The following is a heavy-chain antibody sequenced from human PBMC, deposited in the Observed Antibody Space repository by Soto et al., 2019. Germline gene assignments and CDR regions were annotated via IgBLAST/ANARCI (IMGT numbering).Heavy chain of an antibody. CDR1: GFTFNSYA. Sequence: GGSLRLSCAASGFTFNSYAIHWVRQAPGKGLEWVAVISYDGSNKYYADSVKGRFTISRDNSKNTLYLQMNSLRAEETAVYYCARAQTSVWFGELFGAFDIWGQGTMVTVSS. CDR3: ARAQTSVWFGELFGAFDI. J-gene: IGHJ3*02. D-gene: IGHD3-10*01. V-gene: IGHV3-30-3*01. CDR2: ISYDGSNK.